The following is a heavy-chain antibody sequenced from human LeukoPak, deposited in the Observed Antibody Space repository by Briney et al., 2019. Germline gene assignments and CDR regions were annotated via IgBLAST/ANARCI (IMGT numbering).Heavy chain of an antibody. CDR1: GFTFTDYY. CDR3: TRDGHYDILTGYFQD. Sequence: GGSLRLSCAASGFTFTDYYMSWIRQAPGKGLEWVSYITNSGTTIYYADSVKGRFTISRDNAKNSLYLQMNSLRAEDTAVYYCTRDGHYDILTGYFQDWGQGTLVTVSS. J-gene: IGHJ1*01. V-gene: IGHV3-11*01. D-gene: IGHD3-9*01. CDR2: ITNSGTTI.